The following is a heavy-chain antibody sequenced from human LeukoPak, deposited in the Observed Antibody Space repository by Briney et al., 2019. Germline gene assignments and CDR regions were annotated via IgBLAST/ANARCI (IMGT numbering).Heavy chain of an antibody. CDR3: TYGDYVRGRFDY. CDR1: GFTFSDYA. Sequence: PGGTLRLSCAASGFTFSDYAMSWVRQAPGKGLEWVSGISGSSGSTFYADSVKGRFTISRDNSKNTLYLQMSRLRDEDTAVYYCTYGDYVRGRFDYGGQGTRVTVSA. V-gene: IGHV3-23*01. J-gene: IGHJ4*02. D-gene: IGHD4-17*01. CDR2: ISGSSGST.